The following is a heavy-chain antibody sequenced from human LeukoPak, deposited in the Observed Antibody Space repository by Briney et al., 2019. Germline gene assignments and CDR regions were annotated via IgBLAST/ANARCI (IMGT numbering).Heavy chain of an antibody. Sequence: SQTLSLTCTVSGGSISSGSYYWSWIRQPAGKGLEWIGRIYTSGSTNYNPSLKSRVTISVDTSKNQFSLKLSSVTAADTAVYYCARAIAAAGVDYWGQGTLVTVSS. V-gene: IGHV4-61*02. CDR2: IYTSGST. J-gene: IGHJ4*02. CDR3: ARAIAAAGVDY. D-gene: IGHD6-13*01. CDR1: GGSISSGSYY.